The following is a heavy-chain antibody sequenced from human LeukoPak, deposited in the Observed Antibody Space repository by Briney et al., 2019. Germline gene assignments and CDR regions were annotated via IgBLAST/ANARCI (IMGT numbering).Heavy chain of an antibody. CDR1: GFTFSSYS. V-gene: IGHV3-21*04. CDR3: ATSYYDFWSGLDY. CDR2: ISSSSSYI. Sequence: PGGSLRLSCAASGFTFSSYSMNWVRQAPGKGLEWVSSISSSSSYIYYADSVKGRFTISRDNAKNSLYLQMNSLRAEDKALYYCATSYYDFWSGLDYWGQGILVTVSS. D-gene: IGHD3-3*01. J-gene: IGHJ4*02.